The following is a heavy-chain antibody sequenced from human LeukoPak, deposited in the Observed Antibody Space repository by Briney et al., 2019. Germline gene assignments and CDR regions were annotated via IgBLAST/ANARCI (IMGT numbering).Heavy chain of an antibody. CDR1: GGSISSSSYY. CDR2: IYYSGST. J-gene: IGHJ5*02. Sequence: SETLSLTCTVSGGSISSSSYYWGWIRQPPGKGLEWIGSIYYSGSTYYNPSLKSRVTISVDTSKNQFSLKLSSVTAADTAVYYCARGGVDIVVVVAARYWFDPWGQGTLVTVSS. V-gene: IGHV4-39*07. D-gene: IGHD2-15*01. CDR3: ARGGVDIVVVVAARYWFDP.